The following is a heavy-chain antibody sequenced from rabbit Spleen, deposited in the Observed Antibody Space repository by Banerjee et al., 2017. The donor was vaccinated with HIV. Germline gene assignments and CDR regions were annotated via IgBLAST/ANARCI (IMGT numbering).Heavy chain of an antibody. Sequence: QEQLVESGGGLVKPGASLTLTCTASGFSFNNKYVMCWVRQAPGKGLEWISCIAGSGSGFTYSATWAKGRFTISKTSSTTVTLQMTSLTVADTATYFCARDTGTSFSSYGMDLWGQGTLVTVS. CDR2: IAGSGSGFT. V-gene: IGHV1S45*01. CDR1: GFSFNNKYV. CDR3: ARDTGTSFSSYGMDL. J-gene: IGHJ6*01. D-gene: IGHD7-1*01.